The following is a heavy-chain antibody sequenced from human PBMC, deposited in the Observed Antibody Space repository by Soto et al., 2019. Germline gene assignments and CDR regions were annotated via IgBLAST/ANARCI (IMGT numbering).Heavy chain of an antibody. CDR2: IIPILGIA. CDR1: VGTFSSYT. J-gene: IGHJ5*02. V-gene: IGHV1-69*02. D-gene: IGHD3-10*01. CDR3: ARPPLSIYYYGSGNPSPRFAP. Sequence: ASVKVSCKDSVGTFSSYTSSWVRQDHRQGLEWMGRIIPILGIANYAQKFQGRVTITADKSTSTAYMELSSLRSEDTAVYYCARPPLSIYYYGSGNPSPRFAPGGQGTRVTVPS.